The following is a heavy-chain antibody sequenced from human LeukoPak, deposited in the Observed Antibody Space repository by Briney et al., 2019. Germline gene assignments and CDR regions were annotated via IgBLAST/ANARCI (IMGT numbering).Heavy chain of an antibody. Sequence: GGSLRLSCAASGLTFSSNWMHWVRQAPGKGLVWVSRINRDGGSTIYADSVKGRFTISRDNAKNTLYLQMNSLTAEDTAVYYCARDLWGAGDCWGQGTLVTVSS. CDR3: ARDLWGAGDC. D-gene: IGHD1-26*01. J-gene: IGHJ4*02. V-gene: IGHV3-74*01. CDR1: GLTFSSNW. CDR2: INRDGGST.